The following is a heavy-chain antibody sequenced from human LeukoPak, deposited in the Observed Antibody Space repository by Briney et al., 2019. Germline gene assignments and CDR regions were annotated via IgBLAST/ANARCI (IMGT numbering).Heavy chain of an antibody. CDR2: INPNSGGT. V-gene: IGHV1-2*02. J-gene: IGHJ4*02. Sequence: EASVKVSCKASGYTFTGYYMHWVRQAPGQGLEWMGWINPNSGGTNYAQKFQGRVTMTRDTSISTAYMERSRLRSDDTAVYYCASLVVPAANFDYWGQGTLVTVSS. CDR3: ASLVVPAANFDY. CDR1: GYTFTGYY. D-gene: IGHD2-2*01.